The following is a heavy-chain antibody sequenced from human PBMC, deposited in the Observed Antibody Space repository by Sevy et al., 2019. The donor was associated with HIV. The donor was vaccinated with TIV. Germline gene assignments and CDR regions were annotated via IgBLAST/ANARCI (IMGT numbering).Heavy chain of an antibody. CDR2: IYSGGNT. CDR3: ARGHTMITY. J-gene: IGHJ4*02. CDR1: GFTVSSNY. V-gene: IGHV3-53*01. D-gene: IGHD3-16*01. Sequence: GGSLRLSCAASGFTVSSNYMTWVRQAPGKGLEWVSVIYSGGNTYYADSVKGRFTMSRDNSKNTLYLQMNRMRAEDTAVYYCARGHTMITYWGQGTLVTVSS.